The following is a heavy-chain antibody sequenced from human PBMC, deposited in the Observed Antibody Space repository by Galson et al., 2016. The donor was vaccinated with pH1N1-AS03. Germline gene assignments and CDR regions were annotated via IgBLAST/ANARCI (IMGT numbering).Heavy chain of an antibody. Sequence: SVKVSCKASGYIFAVYYIHWMRQAPGQGLEWLGRINPNTGVTNFGQKVQGRVTMTRDTSINTAFMELTRLRSDDTAVYYCARETIVGASSIDFWGQGTLVTVSS. CDR1: GYIFAVYY. CDR2: INPNTGVT. J-gene: IGHJ4*02. CDR3: ARETIVGASSIDF. D-gene: IGHD1-26*01. V-gene: IGHV1-2*06.